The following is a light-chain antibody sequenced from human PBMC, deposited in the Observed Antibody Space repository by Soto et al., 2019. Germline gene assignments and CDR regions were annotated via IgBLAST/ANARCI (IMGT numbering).Light chain of an antibody. Sequence: EVVLTQSPGTLSLSPGERATLSCRASQNIRGNELAWYQQKPGQAPPLLIYRGSSRATGIPDRFSGRGSGTDLTLTISRLEPEDFAVYYCQDYGTSAPWTFGQGTKVEIK. CDR2: RGS. J-gene: IGKJ1*01. CDR1: QNIRGNE. V-gene: IGKV3-20*01. CDR3: QDYGTSAPWT.